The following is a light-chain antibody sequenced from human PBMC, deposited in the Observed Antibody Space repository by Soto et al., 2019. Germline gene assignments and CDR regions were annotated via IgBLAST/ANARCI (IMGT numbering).Light chain of an antibody. V-gene: IGKV1-12*01. CDR3: QQTSAFPRT. CDR1: RDIRNS. CDR2: GAS. J-gene: IGKJ1*01. Sequence: DMHMTLSPSSVSASVGNTLTIACRASRDIRNSLAWYQQTPGKAPKLLLRGASSLHRGVPSRFSGGQEGTEFNLTISSLQPEDFATYYCQQTSAFPRTLGQGTKVDIK.